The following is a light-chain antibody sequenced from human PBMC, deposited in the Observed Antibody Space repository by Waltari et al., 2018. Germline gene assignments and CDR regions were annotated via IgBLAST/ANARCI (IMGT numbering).Light chain of an antibody. CDR2: DNY. J-gene: IGLJ2*01. CDR1: SSNIGNYL. V-gene: IGLV1-51*01. Sequence: QSVLTQPPSVSAPPGQKVTISCSGSSSNIGNYLVSWYHQLPGATPKLLIYDNYTLPSGIPDRFSASKSGTSATLDITGLQIGDEADYYCATWDNSLTAVVFGGGTKLTVL. CDR3: ATWDNSLTAVV.